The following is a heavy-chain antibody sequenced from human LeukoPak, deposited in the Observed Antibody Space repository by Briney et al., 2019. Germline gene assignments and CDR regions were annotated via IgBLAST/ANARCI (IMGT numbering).Heavy chain of an antibody. CDR3: TRGRELMNF. CDR2: IYTSGST. CDR1: GGSVNSGNYY. Sequence: SETLSLTCTVSGGSVNSGNYYWTWIRQPAGKGLEWIGRIYTSGSTNYNPSLKSRVTISIDASKNQFSLRLSSVTAADTAVYYCTRGRELMNFWGQGTLVTVSS. V-gene: IGHV4-61*02. J-gene: IGHJ4*02. D-gene: IGHD1-26*01.